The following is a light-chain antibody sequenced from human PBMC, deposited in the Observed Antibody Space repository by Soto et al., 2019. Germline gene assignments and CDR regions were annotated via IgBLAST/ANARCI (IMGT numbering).Light chain of an antibody. V-gene: IGKV3-20*01. J-gene: IGKJ5*01. CDR1: QSVSSSH. CDR2: GAS. Sequence: EIVLTQSPGTLSLSPGERATLSCRASQSVSSSHLAWYQQKPGQAPRLLIYGASSRATGIPDRFSGSGSGTDFTLTISRLEPEDFAVYYCQQYDTSLWTFGQGTRLEI. CDR3: QQYDTSLWT.